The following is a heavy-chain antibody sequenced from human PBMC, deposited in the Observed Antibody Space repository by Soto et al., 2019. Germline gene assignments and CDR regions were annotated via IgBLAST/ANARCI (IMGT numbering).Heavy chain of an antibody. D-gene: IGHD2-15*01. CDR1: GGSISSRNYY. Sequence: SETLSLTCTVSGGSISSRNYYWGWIRHPPGNGMEWIGTIYYSGSTYYNPSLKSRVTISVDTSKNQFSLNLISVTAADTAVYYCARLVVVASSSSLYPGFFDFWGQVTLVTFSS. CDR3: ARLVVVASSSSLYPGFFDF. V-gene: IGHV4-39*01. CDR2: IYYSGST. J-gene: IGHJ4*02.